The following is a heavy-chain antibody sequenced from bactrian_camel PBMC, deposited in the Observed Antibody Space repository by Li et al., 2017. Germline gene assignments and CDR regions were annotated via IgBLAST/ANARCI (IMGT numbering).Heavy chain of an antibody. CDR2: IYTGANTGSSNS. Sequence: VQLVESGGGSVQAGGSLRLPCAASGDSAFSHCMAWFRQHPGKEREAVATIYTGANTGSSNSYYGASVKGRFTISRDNAKNTVYLQMTSLKPEDTAVYYCAVDRLGGSWSLTDPSCPTPFGLWGQGTQVTVS. CDR3: AVDRLGGSWSLTDPSCPTPFGL. D-gene: IGHD2*01. V-gene: IGHV3-2*01. J-gene: IGHJ6*01. CDR1: GDSAFSHC.